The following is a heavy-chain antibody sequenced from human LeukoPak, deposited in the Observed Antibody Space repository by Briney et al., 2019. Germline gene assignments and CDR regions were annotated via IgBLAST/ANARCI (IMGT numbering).Heavy chain of an antibody. D-gene: IGHD2-15*01. V-gene: IGHV4-38-2*01. J-gene: IGHJ4*02. CDR1: GYSISSGYY. CDR3: ARVYRRYCSGGSCLSFDY. Sequence: PSETLSLTCAVSGYSISSGYYWGWIRQPPGKGLEWIGSIYHSGSTYYNPSLKSRVTISVDTSKNQFSLKLSSVTAADTAVYYCARVYRRYCSGGSCLSFDYWGQGTLVTVSS. CDR2: IYHSGST.